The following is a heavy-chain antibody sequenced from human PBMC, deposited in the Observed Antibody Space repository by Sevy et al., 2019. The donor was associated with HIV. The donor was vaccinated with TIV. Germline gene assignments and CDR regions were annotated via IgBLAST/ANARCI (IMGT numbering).Heavy chain of an antibody. Sequence: GGSLRLSCAASGFTFSTYGMHWVRQAPGKGLEWVAVMWFDGSNTYYADSVKGRFTISRDISKNTLYLQVNSLIPGDTAVYYCARGDDLASAGFDSWGQGTLVTVSS. CDR3: ARGDDLASAGFDS. D-gene: IGHD6-13*01. CDR2: MWFDGSNT. J-gene: IGHJ4*02. V-gene: IGHV3-30*02. CDR1: GFTFSTYG.